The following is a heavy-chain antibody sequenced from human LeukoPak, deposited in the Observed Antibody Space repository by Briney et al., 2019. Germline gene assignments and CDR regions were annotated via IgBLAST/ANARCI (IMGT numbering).Heavy chain of an antibody. CDR2: IIPIFGTA. J-gene: IGHJ4*02. Sequence: ASVKVSCKASGGTFSSYAISWVRQAPGQGLEWMGGIIPIFGTANYAQKFQGRVTITADKSTSTAYMELSSLRSEDTAVYYCANWLSSGYYHAADYWGQGTLVSVSS. D-gene: IGHD3-22*01. CDR1: GGTFSSYA. CDR3: ANWLSSGYYHAADY. V-gene: IGHV1-69*06.